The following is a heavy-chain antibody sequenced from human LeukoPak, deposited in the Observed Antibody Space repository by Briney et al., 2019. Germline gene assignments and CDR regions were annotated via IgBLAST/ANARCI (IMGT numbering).Heavy chain of an antibody. CDR2: ISYDGSNK. J-gene: IGHJ5*02. CDR3: AKERTMIVVGTNWLDP. V-gene: IGHV3-30*18. CDR1: GFTFSSYG. D-gene: IGHD3-22*01. Sequence: GGSLRLSCAASGFTFSSYGMHWVRQAPGKGLEWVAVISYDGSNKYYADSVKGRFTISSDNSKNTLYLQMNSLRAEDTAVYYCAKERTMIVVGTNWLDPWGQGTLVTVSS.